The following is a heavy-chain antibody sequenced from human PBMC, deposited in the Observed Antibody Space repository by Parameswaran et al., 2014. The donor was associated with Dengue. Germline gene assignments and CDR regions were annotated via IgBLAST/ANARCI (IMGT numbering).Heavy chain of an antibody. V-gene: IGHV1-2*06. CDR2: INPNSGGT. Sequence: WVRQAPGQGLEWMGRINPNSGGTNYAQKFQGRVTMTRDTSISTAYMELSRLRSDDTAVYYCARDQPSETGDHFVCSYWGQGTLVTVSS. D-gene: IGHD7-27*01. J-gene: IGHJ4*02. CDR3: ARDQPSETGDHFVCSY.